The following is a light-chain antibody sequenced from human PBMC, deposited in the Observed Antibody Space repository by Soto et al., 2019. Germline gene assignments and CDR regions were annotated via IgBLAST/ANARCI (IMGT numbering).Light chain of an antibody. J-gene: IGKJ1*01. CDR2: GAS. CDR1: QSVSSN. Sequence: EIVMTQSPATLSVSPGERATLSCRASQSVSSNLAWYQQKPGQAPRLLMYGASTRATGIPDRFSGSGSGTEFTLTISSLQSEDFAVYYCQKHNNLPPWTFGQGTKVEIK. V-gene: IGKV3-15*01. CDR3: QKHNNLPPWT.